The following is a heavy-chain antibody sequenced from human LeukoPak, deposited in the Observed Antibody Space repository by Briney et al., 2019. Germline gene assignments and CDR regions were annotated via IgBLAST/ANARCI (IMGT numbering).Heavy chain of an antibody. D-gene: IGHD2-2*01. J-gene: IGHJ4*02. CDR1: GGSISSSNW. CDR2: IYHSGST. Sequence: SETLSLTCAVSGGSISSSNWWSWVRQPPGKGLEWIGEIYHSGSTNYNPSLKSRVTISVDKSKNQFSLKLSSVTAADTAVYYCARTSRYCSSTSCPPDYWGQGTLVTVSS. CDR3: ARTSRYCSSTSCPPDY. V-gene: IGHV4-4*02.